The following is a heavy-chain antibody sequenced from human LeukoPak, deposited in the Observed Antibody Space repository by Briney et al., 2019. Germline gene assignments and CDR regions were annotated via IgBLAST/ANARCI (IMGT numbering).Heavy chain of an antibody. Sequence: GGSLRLSCAASGFTFSSYSMNRVRQAPGKGLEWVSYITNSSSTIYHADSVKGRFTISRDNDKNSLYLQMNSLRAEDTAVYYCARDSGGSDYYMDVWGKGNTVTVSS. CDR1: GFTFSSYS. J-gene: IGHJ6*03. CDR2: ITNSSSTI. CDR3: ARDSGGSDYYMDV. D-gene: IGHD1-26*01. V-gene: IGHV3-48*04.